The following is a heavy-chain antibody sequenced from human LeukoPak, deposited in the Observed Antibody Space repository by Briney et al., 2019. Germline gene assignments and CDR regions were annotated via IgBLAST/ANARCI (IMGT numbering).Heavy chain of an antibody. D-gene: IGHD5-12*01. J-gene: IGHJ4*02. Sequence: GGSLRLSCAASGFTFDDYGMSWDRQAPGKGLEWVSGINWNGGSTGYADSVKGRFTISRDNAKNSLYLQMNSLRAEDTALYYCARASYSGYDSDYWGQGTLVTVSA. CDR3: ARASYSGYDSDY. CDR1: GFTFDDYG. V-gene: IGHV3-20*04. CDR2: INWNGGST.